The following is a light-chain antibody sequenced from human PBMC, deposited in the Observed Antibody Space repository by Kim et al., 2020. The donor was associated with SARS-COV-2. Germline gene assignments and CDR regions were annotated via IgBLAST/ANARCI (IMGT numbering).Light chain of an antibody. CDR2: EAS. V-gene: IGKV3-20*01. CDR3: QQYGDLPLT. Sequence: YPGERATLSCRASQSVRSSFLAWYQQKPGQAPRLLIYEASSRASGIADRFSGRGSGTDFTLTISRLQPEDSAVYYCQQYGDLPLTFGGGTKVDIK. J-gene: IGKJ4*01. CDR1: QSVRSSF.